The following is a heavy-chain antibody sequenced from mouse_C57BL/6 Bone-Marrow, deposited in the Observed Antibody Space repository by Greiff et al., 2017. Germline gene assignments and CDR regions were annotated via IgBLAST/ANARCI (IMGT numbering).Heavy chain of an antibody. V-gene: IGHV1-52*01. J-gene: IGHJ2*01. Sequence: QVQLQQPGAELVMPGASVKLSCKASGYTFTSYWMHWVKQRPIQGLEWIGNIDPSDSETHYNQKFKDKATLTVDKSSSTAYMQLSSLTSEDSAVYYCASLYDGYYAPFDYWGQGTTLTVSS. CDR2: IDPSDSET. CDR1: GYTFTSYW. D-gene: IGHD2-3*01. CDR3: ASLYDGYYAPFDY.